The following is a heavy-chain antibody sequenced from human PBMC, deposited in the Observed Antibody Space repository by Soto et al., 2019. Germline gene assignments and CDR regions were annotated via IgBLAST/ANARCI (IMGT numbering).Heavy chain of an antibody. D-gene: IGHD3-3*01. Sequence: GGSLRLSCAASGFTFSSYAMSWVRQAPGKGLEWVSAISGSGGSTYYADSVKGRFTISRDNSKNTLYLQMNSLRAEDTAVYYCAKDLLIIIGYDPLSISNWGQGTLVTVSS. V-gene: IGHV3-23*01. CDR3: AKDLLIIIGYDPLSISN. J-gene: IGHJ1*01. CDR2: ISGSGGST. CDR1: GFTFSSYA.